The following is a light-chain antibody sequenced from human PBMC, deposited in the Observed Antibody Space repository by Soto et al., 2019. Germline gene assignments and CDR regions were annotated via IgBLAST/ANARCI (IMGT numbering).Light chain of an antibody. Sequence: DIQMTQSPSTLSASVGDRVTITCRASQSIGSWLAWYQQKPGKAPKLLIYKASSLESGVPSRFSGSGSGTEFTLTISSLQPDDFATYYCQQYNSWWTFGQGTKVEIK. CDR2: KAS. J-gene: IGKJ1*01. CDR3: QQYNSWWT. CDR1: QSIGSW. V-gene: IGKV1-5*03.